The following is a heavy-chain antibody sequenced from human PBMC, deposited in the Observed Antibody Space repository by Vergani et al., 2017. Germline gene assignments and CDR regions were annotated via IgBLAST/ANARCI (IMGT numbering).Heavy chain of an antibody. CDR2: IYYSGSN. CDR1: GGSISTYY. V-gene: IGHV4-59*01. Sequence: QVQLQESGPGLVKPSETLSLTCSVSGGSISTYYWSWIRQPPGKGLEWIGYIYYSGSNNYNPSLKSRVTISVDTSKNQFSLKLTSVTAADTAVYYCAGQSASYYGMDVWGQGTTVTVSS. D-gene: IGHD6-19*01. J-gene: IGHJ6*02. CDR3: AGQSASYYGMDV.